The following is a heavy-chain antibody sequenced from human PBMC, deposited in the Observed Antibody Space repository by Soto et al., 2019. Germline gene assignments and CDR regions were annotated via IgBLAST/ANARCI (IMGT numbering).Heavy chain of an antibody. J-gene: IGHJ5*02. Sequence: PSETLSLTCTVSGGSVSSGSYYRSWIRQPPGKGLEWIGYIYYSGSTNYNPSLKSRVTISVDTSKNQFSLKLSSVTAADTAVYYCAREFVTAARGGWFDPWGQGTLVTVSS. CDR3: AREFVTAARGGWFDP. CDR1: GGSVSSGSYY. CDR2: IYYSGST. V-gene: IGHV4-61*01. D-gene: IGHD6-6*01.